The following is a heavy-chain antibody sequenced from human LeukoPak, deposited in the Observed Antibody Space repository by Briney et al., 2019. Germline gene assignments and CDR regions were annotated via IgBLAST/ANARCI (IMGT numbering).Heavy chain of an antibody. V-gene: IGHV3-7*01. CDR2: IKQDGSEK. D-gene: IGHD3-22*01. CDR3: ARDGGYYYDSSGYDY. CDR1: GFTFSSYW. Sequence: GGSLRLSCAASGFTFSSYWMSWVRQAPGKGLEWVANIKQDGSEKYYVDSVKGRFTISRDNAKDSLYLQMNSLRAEDTAVYYCARDGGYYYDSSGYDYWGQGTLVTVSS. J-gene: IGHJ4*02.